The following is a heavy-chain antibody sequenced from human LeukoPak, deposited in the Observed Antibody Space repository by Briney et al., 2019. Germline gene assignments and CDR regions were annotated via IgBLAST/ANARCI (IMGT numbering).Heavy chain of an antibody. J-gene: IGHJ4*02. CDR1: GVSISSYY. CDR2: IYYSGST. V-gene: IGHV4-59*12. D-gene: IGHD3-22*01. Sequence: SETLSLTCTVSGVSISSYYWSWIRQPPGKGLEWIGYIYYSGSTNYNPSLKSRVTISVDTSKNQFSLKLSSVTAADTAVYYCARSISSGYYYAFDYWGQGTLVTVSS. CDR3: ARSISSGYYYAFDY.